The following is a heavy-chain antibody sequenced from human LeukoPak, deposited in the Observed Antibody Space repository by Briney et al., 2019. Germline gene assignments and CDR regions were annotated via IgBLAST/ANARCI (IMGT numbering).Heavy chain of an antibody. V-gene: IGHV3-21*01. Sequence: GGSLRLSCAASGFTFSNYAMSWVRQAPGKGLEWVSSISSSSSYIYYADSVKGRFTISRDNAKNSLYLQMNSLRAEDTAVYYCAFLSSSWYNGMDVWGQGTTVTVSS. CDR1: GFTFSNYA. D-gene: IGHD6-13*01. CDR3: AFLSSSWYNGMDV. CDR2: ISSSSSYI. J-gene: IGHJ6*02.